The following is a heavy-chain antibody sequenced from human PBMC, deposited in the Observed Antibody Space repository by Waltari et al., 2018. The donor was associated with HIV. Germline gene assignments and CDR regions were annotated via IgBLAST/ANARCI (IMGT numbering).Heavy chain of an antibody. CDR1: GFIVSYNY. D-gene: IGHD3-16*02. CDR2: LYSNGNT. CDR3: ARMQRFYGSEQSRYFYFGMDV. Sequence: EVQLVESGGNLTRPGGSLRLSCVGSGFIVSYNYMSWVRQAPGRGPDVVSVLYSNGNTLYGGSVKGRFTIFRDNSKNTLYLQMNTLRVDDTAVYDSARMQRFYGSEQSRYFYFGMDVWGQGTTVTVSS. V-gene: IGHV3-53*01. J-gene: IGHJ6*02.